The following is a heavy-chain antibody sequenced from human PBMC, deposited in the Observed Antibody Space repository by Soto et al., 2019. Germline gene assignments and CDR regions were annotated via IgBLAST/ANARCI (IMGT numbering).Heavy chain of an antibody. Sequence: QLQLQESGPGLVKPSETLSLTCTVSGGSISSSSYYWGWIRQPPGKGLEWIGSIYYSGSTYYNPSLKSRVTISVDTSKSKFSLKLSSVTAADTAVYYCARVDCSSTSCYVPAFDIWGQGTMVTVSS. CDR1: GGSISSSSYY. J-gene: IGHJ3*02. CDR2: IYYSGST. D-gene: IGHD2-2*01. V-gene: IGHV4-39*01. CDR3: ARVDCSSTSCYVPAFDI.